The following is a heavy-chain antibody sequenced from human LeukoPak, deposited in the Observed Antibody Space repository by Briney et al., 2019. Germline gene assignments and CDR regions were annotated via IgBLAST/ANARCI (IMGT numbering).Heavy chain of an antibody. CDR3: ARETPCGGDCYSSH. J-gene: IGHJ4*02. CDR2: IIPIFGTA. V-gene: IGHV1-69*05. Sequence: SVKVSCKASRGTFSSYAISWVRQAPGQGLEGMGGIIPIFGTANYAQKFQGRVTITTDESTSTAYMELSRLRSGDTAVYYCARETPCGGDCYSSHWGKGTLVTVSS. CDR1: RGTFSSYA. D-gene: IGHD2-21*02.